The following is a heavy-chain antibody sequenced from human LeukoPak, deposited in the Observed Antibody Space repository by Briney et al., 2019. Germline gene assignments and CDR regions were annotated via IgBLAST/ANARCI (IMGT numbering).Heavy chain of an antibody. V-gene: IGHV1-24*01. D-gene: IGHD2-2*01. CDR3: ATARYCSSTSCSFDY. CDR1: GYTLTELS. J-gene: IGHJ4*02. Sequence: GASVKVSCKVSGYTLTELSMHWVRQAPGKGLEWMGGFDPEDSETIYAQKFQGRVTMTEDTSTDTAYMELSSLRSEDTAVYYCATARYCSSTSCSFDYWGQGTLVTVSS. CDR2: FDPEDSET.